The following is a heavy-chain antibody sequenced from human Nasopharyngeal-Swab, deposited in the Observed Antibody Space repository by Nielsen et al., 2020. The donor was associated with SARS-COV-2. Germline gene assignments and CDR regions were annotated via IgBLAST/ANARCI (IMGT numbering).Heavy chain of an antibody. CDR3: ARALEGRGWVRR. D-gene: IGHD6-19*01. CDR2: IYYSGST. Sequence: RQAPGKGLEWVGSIYYSGSTYYNPCLKRRVTISVYTSKNQFSLKLSSVTAADTAVYYCARALEGRGWVRRWGQGTLVTVSS. V-gene: IGHV4-39*07. J-gene: IGHJ4*02.